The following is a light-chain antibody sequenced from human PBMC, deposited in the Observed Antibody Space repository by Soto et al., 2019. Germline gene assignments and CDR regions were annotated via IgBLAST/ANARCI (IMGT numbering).Light chain of an antibody. J-gene: IGKJ1*01. V-gene: IGKV1-39*01. Sequence: DIQMTQSPSSLSASMGDRVTLTCRTTQSISKYLNWYQQKPGKAPNLLIYSTSTLQSGVPSRFSGSGSGTDFTLTINSLQPEDFATYYCQQAYDIPRTFGQGTKVDIK. CDR3: QQAYDIPRT. CDR1: QSISKY. CDR2: STS.